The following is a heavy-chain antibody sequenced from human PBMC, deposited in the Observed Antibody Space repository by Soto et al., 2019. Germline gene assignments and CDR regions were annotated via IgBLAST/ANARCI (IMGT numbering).Heavy chain of an antibody. CDR1: GGSISSSSYY. V-gene: IGHV4-39*01. D-gene: IGHD4-17*01. CDR2: IYYSGST. Sequence: QLQLQESGPGLVKPSETLSLTCTVSGGSISSSSYYWGWIHQPPGKGLEWIGSIYYSGSTYYNPSLKSRVTISVDTSKNQFSLKLSSVTAADTAVYYCARQWTGGDYVLHYYYGMDVWGQGTTVTVSS. CDR3: ARQWTGGDYVLHYYYGMDV. J-gene: IGHJ6*02.